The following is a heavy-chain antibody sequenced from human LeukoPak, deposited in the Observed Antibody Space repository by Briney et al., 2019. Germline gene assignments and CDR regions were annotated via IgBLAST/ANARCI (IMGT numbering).Heavy chain of an antibody. Sequence: SETLSLTCTVSGASISSFYWSWVRQSPAKGLERIGHIYYTGSTSYTPSLKSRVTISVDTSKNQFSLRLSSVTAADTAVYYCATLGGYCSGGSCFSRYYFDYWGQGTLVTVSS. CDR3: ATLGGYCSGGSCFSRYYFDY. CDR1: GASISSFY. V-gene: IGHV4-59*12. CDR2: IYYTGST. J-gene: IGHJ4*02. D-gene: IGHD2-15*01.